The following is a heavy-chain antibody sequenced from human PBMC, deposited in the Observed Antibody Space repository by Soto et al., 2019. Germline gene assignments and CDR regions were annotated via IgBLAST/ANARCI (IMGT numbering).Heavy chain of an antibody. CDR2: ISSSSSTI. Sequence: GGSLRLSCGASGCTFSSYSMNWVRQAPGKGLEWVSYISSSSSTIYYADSVKGRFTISRDNAKNSLYLQMNSLRDEDTAVYYCARSYYYDSSGYCDYWGQGTLVTVSS. D-gene: IGHD3-22*01. J-gene: IGHJ4*02. CDR3: ARSYYYDSSGYCDY. V-gene: IGHV3-48*02. CDR1: GCTFSSYS.